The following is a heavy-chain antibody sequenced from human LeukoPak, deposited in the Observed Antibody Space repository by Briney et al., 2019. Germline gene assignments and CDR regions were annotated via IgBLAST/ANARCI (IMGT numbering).Heavy chain of an antibody. Sequence: PSETLSLTCTVSGGSISSYYWSWIRQPAGKGLVWIGRIYTSGSTNYNRSLKSRVTISVDTSKNQFSLRLSSVTAADTAVYYCARLSGYDWESFYDYWGQGTLVTVSS. CDR3: ARLSGYDWESFYDY. J-gene: IGHJ4*02. CDR1: GGSISSYY. V-gene: IGHV4-4*07. D-gene: IGHD5-12*01. CDR2: IYTSGST.